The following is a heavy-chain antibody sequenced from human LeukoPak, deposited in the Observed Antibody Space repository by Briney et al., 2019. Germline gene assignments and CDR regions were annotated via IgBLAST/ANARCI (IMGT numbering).Heavy chain of an antibody. CDR1: GGSFSGYY. CDR2: INHSGST. V-gene: IGHV4-34*01. D-gene: IGHD3-10*01. Sequence: PSETLSLTCAVSGGSFSGYYWSWIRQPPGKGLEWIGEINHSGSTNYNPSLKSRVTISVDTSKNQFSLKLSSVTAADTAVYYCARGFQVCYGSGSYDWFDPWGQGTLVTVSS. J-gene: IGHJ5*02. CDR3: ARGFQVCYGSGSYDWFDP.